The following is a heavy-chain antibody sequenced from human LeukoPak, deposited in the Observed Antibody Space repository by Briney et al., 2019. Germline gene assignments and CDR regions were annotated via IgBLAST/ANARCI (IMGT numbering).Heavy chain of an antibody. V-gene: IGHV3-30*18. Sequence: PGGSLRLTCAASGFTFSSYGMPWVRQAPGKGLEWVAVISYDGSNKYYADSVKGRFTISRDNSKNTLYLQMNSLRAEDTAVYYCAKDPAAAGTFYFDYWGQGTLVTVSS. D-gene: IGHD6-13*01. CDR2: ISYDGSNK. CDR3: AKDPAAAGTFYFDY. CDR1: GFTFSSYG. J-gene: IGHJ4*02.